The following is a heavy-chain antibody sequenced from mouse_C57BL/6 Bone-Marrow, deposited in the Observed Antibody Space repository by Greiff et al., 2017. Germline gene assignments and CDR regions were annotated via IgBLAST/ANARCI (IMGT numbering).Heavy chain of an antibody. CDR1: GFTFSDYY. V-gene: IGHV5-12*01. Sequence: EVKLVESGGGLVQPGGSLKLSCAASGFTFSDYYMYWVRQTPEKRLEWVAYISNGGGSTYYPDTVKGRFTISRDNAKNTLYLQMSRLKSEDTAMYYCARRGNYAMDYWGQGTSVTVSS. CDR2: ISNGGGST. CDR3: ARRGNYAMDY. J-gene: IGHJ4*01.